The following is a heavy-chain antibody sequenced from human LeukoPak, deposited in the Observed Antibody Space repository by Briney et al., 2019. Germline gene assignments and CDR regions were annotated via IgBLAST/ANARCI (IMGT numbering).Heavy chain of an antibody. CDR2: IRYDGSNK. CDR1: GFTFSSYG. D-gene: IGHD6-13*01. Sequence: PGRSLRLSCAASGFTFSSYGMHWVRQAPGKGLEWVAFIRYDGSNKYYADSVKGRFTISRDNSKNTLYLQMNSLRAEDTAVYYCAKDLSSSSWESPFDYWGQGTLVTVSS. J-gene: IGHJ4*02. V-gene: IGHV3-30*02. CDR3: AKDLSSSSWESPFDY.